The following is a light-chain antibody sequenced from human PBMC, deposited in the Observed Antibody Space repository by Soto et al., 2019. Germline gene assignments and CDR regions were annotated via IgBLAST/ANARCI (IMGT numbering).Light chain of an antibody. Sequence: QSALTQPASVSGSPGQSITISCTGTSSDVGGYNFVSWYQQHPGKAPKLIIYEVTNRPAGVSNRFSGSKSGNTASLTISGLQAEDEADYYGSSYPSSDTRVFGTGTKRTVL. V-gene: IGLV2-14*01. CDR1: SSDVGGYNF. CDR2: EVT. CDR3: SSYPSSDTRV. J-gene: IGLJ1*01.